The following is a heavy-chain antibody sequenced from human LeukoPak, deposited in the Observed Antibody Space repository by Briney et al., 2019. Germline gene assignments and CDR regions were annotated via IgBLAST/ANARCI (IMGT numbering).Heavy chain of an antibody. CDR1: GYTFTSYD. CDR3: ARGVTTVTHYFDY. J-gene: IGHJ4*02. CDR2: MNPNSGNT. V-gene: IGHV1-8*01. D-gene: IGHD4-17*01. Sequence: ASVKFSCKASGYTFTSYDINWVRQATGQGLEWMGWMNPNSGNTGYAQKFQGRVTTTRDTSISTAYMELSSLRSEDTAVYYCARGVTTVTHYFDYWGQGTLVTVSS.